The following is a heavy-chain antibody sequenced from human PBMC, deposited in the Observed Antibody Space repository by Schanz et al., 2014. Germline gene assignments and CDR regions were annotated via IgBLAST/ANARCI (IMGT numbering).Heavy chain of an antibody. CDR2: INPNSGVT. CDR3: ARERGRGYCSRTSCSKDYGMDV. CDR1: GYSFTDYY. Sequence: QVQLVQSGAEVKKPGASVKVSCKASGYSFTDYYIHWVRQAPGQGLEWMGWINPNSGVTNYPQRFQGRVTTTRDTSSRTVYMQLSRLTSDDTAVYFCARERGRGYCSRTSCSKDYGMDVWGQGTTVTVSS. J-gene: IGHJ6*02. D-gene: IGHD2-2*01. V-gene: IGHV1-2*02.